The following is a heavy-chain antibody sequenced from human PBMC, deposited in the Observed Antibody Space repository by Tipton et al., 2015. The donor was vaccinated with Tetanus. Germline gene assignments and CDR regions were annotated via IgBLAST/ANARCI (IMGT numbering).Heavy chain of an antibody. CDR1: GGSFSSYF. V-gene: IGHV4-59*07. J-gene: IGHJ3*02. CDR2: IYNIART. D-gene: IGHD3-10*01. Sequence: TLSLTCTVSGGSFSSYFWTWIRQPPGKGLEWIGNIYNIARTNYNPSLSGRVTTSVDTSKNQFSLKMSSVTAADTAVYYCARWGDASGSTNLYAFDIWGQGTMVSVSS. CDR3: ARWGDASGSTNLYAFDI.